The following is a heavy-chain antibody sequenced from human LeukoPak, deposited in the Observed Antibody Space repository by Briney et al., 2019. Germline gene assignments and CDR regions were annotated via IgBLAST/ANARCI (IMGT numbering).Heavy chain of an antibody. CDR2: INHSGST. Sequence: SETLSLTCAVYGGSFSGYYWSWIRQPPGKGLEWIGEINHSGSTNYNPSLKSRVTISVDTSKNQFSLKLSSVTAADTAVYYCARDLKDYDFWSGYYTGWYFDLWGRGTLVTVSS. V-gene: IGHV4-34*01. J-gene: IGHJ2*01. D-gene: IGHD3-3*01. CDR3: ARDLKDYDFWSGYYTGWYFDL. CDR1: GGSFSGYY.